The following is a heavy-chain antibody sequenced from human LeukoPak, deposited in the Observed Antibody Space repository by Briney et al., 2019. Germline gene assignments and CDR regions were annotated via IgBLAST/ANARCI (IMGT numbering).Heavy chain of an antibody. J-gene: IGHJ4*02. V-gene: IGHV3-23*01. Sequence: PGGSLRLSCAASGFTFSSYSMNWVRQAPGKGLEWVSTISGSGGSTYYADSVKGRFTISRDNSKNTLYLQMNSLRAEDTAVYHCAKLKPSSGYALPDWGQGTLVTVSS. CDR3: AKLKPSSGYALPD. D-gene: IGHD5-12*01. CDR1: GFTFSSYS. CDR2: ISGSGGST.